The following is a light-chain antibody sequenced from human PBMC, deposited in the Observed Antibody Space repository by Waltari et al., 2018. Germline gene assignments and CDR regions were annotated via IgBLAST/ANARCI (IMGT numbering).Light chain of an antibody. CDR3: QQYSSYSDT. Sequence: DIQMTQSPSILSASVGNRVTITCRASQSISDWLAWYQQKPGKAPKLLIYKASSLQSGVPSRFSGSGSGTEFTLTISSLQPDDFATYYCQQYSSYSDTFGQGTKLEIK. CDR2: KAS. J-gene: IGKJ2*01. CDR1: QSISDW. V-gene: IGKV1-5*03.